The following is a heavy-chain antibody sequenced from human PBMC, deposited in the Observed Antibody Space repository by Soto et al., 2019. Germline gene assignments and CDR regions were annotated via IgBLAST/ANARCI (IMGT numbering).Heavy chain of an antibody. Sequence: QLQLQESGPGLVKPSETLSLTCTVSGGSISSSSYYWGWIRQPPGKGLEWIGSIYYSGSTYYNPSLKSRVTISVDTSKNQFSLKLSSVTAADTAVYYCARHTEDTAMVNGMDVWGQGTTVTVSS. CDR3: ARHTEDTAMVNGMDV. CDR2: IYYSGST. D-gene: IGHD5-18*01. J-gene: IGHJ6*02. CDR1: GGSISSSSYY. V-gene: IGHV4-39*01.